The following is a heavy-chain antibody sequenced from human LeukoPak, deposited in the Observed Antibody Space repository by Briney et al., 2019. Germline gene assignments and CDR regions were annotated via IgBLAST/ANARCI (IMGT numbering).Heavy chain of an antibody. D-gene: IGHD1-14*01. CDR2: MNPNSGNT. V-gene: IGHV1-8*01. CDR1: GYTFTSYD. Sequence: ASVKVSCKASGYTFTSYDINWVRQATGQGLEWMGWMNPNSGNTGYAQKFQCRVTMTRNTSISTAHMELSSLRSEDTAVYYCARGQGGRTYHDYWGQGTLVTVSS. CDR3: ARGQGGRTYHDY. J-gene: IGHJ4*02.